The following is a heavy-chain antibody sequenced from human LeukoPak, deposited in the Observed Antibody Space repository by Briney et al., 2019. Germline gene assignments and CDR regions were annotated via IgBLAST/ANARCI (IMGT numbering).Heavy chain of an antibody. CDR3: ARAVSDSGYWYFDL. CDR1: GGSFSAYY. Sequence: PSETLSLTCAVYGGSFSAYYWSWVRQPPGKGLEWIAYMYHRGSTNYNPSLRSRVTMSVDTSKNQFSLKLSSVTAADTAVYYCARAVSDSGYWYFDLWGRGTLATVSS. J-gene: IGHJ2*01. D-gene: IGHD1-14*01. CDR2: MYHRGST. V-gene: IGHV4-34*01.